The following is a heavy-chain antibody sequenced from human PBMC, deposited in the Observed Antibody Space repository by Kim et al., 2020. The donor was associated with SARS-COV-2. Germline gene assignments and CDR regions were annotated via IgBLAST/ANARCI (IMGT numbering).Heavy chain of an antibody. CDR1: GYTFTSYA. CDR3: ARVGSSSWYVDYYYVMDV. Sequence: ASVKVSCKASGYTFTSYAMNWVRQAPGQGLEWMGWINTNTGNPTYAQGFTGRFVFSLDTSVSTAYLQISSLKAEDTAVYYCARVGSSSWYVDYYYVMDVWGQGTTVTVSS. J-gene: IGHJ6*02. CDR2: INTNTGNP. V-gene: IGHV7-4-1*02. D-gene: IGHD6-13*01.